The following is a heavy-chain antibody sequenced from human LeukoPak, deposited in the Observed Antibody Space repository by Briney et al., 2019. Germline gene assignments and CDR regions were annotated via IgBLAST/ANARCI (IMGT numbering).Heavy chain of an antibody. CDR2: TNPSGGST. J-gene: IGHJ4*02. V-gene: IGHV1-46*01. CDR1: GYTFTNHG. Sequence: ASVKVSCKASGYTFTNHGIIWVRQAPGQGLEWMGITNPSGGSTSYAQKFQGRVTMTRDTSTSTVYMELSSLRSEDTAVYYCARDNDEATPDYWGQGTLVTVSS. CDR3: ARDNDEATPDY. D-gene: IGHD5-12*01.